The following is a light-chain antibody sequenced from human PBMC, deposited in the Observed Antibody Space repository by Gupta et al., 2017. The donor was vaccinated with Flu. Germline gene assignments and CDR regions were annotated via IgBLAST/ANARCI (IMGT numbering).Light chain of an antibody. V-gene: IGLV3-1*01. Sequence: SYELTQPPSVSVSPGQTASITCSGDKLGDKYACWYQQKPGQSPVLVIYQDSKRPSGIPERFSGSNSGDTATLTISGTQAMYEADYYCQAWDSSTANYVFGTGTKVTVL. J-gene: IGLJ1*01. CDR2: QDS. CDR3: QAWDSSTANYV. CDR1: KLGDKY.